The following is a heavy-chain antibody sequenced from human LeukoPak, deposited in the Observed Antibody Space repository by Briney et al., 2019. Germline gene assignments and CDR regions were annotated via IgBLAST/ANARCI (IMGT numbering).Heavy chain of an antibody. CDR1: GYTLTELS. D-gene: IGHD3-9*01. Sequence: ASVKVSCKVSGYTLTELSMHWVRQAPGKGLEWMGGFDPEDGETIYAQKFQSRVTMTEDTSTDTAYMELSSLRSEDTAVYYCATRSGGYFDWVDAFDIWGQGTMVTVSS. V-gene: IGHV1-24*01. CDR3: ATRSGGYFDWVDAFDI. CDR2: FDPEDGET. J-gene: IGHJ3*02.